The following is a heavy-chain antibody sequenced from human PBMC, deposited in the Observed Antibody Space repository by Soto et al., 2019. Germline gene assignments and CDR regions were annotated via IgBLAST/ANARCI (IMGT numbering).Heavy chain of an antibody. D-gene: IGHD5-12*01. CDR1: GGTFSSYT. V-gene: IGHV1-69*02. CDR2: IIPILGIA. J-gene: IGHJ4*02. CDR3: ASGDIVDTTQRYYFDY. Sequence: QVQLVQSGAEVKKPGSSVKVSCKASGGTFSSYTISWVRQAPGQGLEWMGRIIPILGIANYAQKFQGRITITADKSIRTDSMELGSLRSEVTAMYYCASGDIVDTTQRYYFDYWRQGILVAVSS.